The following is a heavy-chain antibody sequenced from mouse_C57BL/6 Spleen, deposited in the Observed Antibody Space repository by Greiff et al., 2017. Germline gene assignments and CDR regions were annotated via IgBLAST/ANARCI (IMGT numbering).Heavy chain of an antibody. V-gene: IGHV5-17*01. D-gene: IGHD1-3*01. CDR3: ARPPLRCIDAMDY. J-gene: IGHJ4*01. Sequence: DVQLQESGGGLVKPGGSLKLSCAASGFTFSDYGMHWVRQAPEKGLEWVAYISSGSSTIYYADTVKGRFTISRDNAKNTLFLQMTSLRSEDTAMYYCARPPLRCIDAMDYWGQGTSVTVSS. CDR2: ISSGSSTI. CDR1: GFTFSDYG.